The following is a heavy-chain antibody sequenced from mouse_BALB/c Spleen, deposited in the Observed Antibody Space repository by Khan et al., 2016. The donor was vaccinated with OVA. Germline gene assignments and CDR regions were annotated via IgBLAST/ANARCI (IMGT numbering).Heavy chain of an antibody. J-gene: IGHJ2*01. V-gene: IGHV1-7*01. CDR1: GYTFTTYW. CDR2: INPTSGYT. Sequence: VELVESGAELAKPGASVKMSCKASGYTFTTYWMHWVKQRPGQGLEWIGYINPTSGYTDYNDKFKDRATLSADKSSSTAYMQLNSLTSEDSAVYYCTRERIDYWGPGTTLTVSS. CDR3: TRERIDY.